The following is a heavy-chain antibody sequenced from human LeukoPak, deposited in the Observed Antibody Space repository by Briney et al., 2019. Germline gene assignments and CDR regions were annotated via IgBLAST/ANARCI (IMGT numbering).Heavy chain of an antibody. J-gene: IGHJ6*03. Sequence: SETLSLTCTVSGGSISSYYWSWIRQPPGKGLEWVGHIYYSGSTNYNPTLKSRVTMSVDTSKNQFSLKLCSVTAADTAVYYCAQRSPRWDYYYYMDVWGKGTTVTVSS. CDR1: GGSISSYY. CDR3: AQRSPRWDYYYYMDV. V-gene: IGHV4-59*01. CDR2: IYYSGST. D-gene: IGHD5-24*01.